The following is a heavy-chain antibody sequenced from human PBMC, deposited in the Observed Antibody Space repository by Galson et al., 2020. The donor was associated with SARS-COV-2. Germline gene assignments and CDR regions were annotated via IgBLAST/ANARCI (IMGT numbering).Heavy chain of an antibody. CDR1: GASVTGTTYY. CDR3: AGYDFWSASYS. D-gene: IGHD3-3*01. Sequence: SDTLSLTCTVSGASVTGTTYYWNWIRQPAGKGLEWIGHIYSSGSANYNPSLKSRATISVDTSKSHFSLKLSSVTAADTAVYYCAGYDFWSASYSWGQGTLVTVSS. CDR2: IYSSGSA. V-gene: IGHV4-61*09. J-gene: IGHJ4*02.